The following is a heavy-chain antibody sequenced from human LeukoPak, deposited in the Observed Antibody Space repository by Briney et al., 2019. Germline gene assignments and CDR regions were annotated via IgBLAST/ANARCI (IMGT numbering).Heavy chain of an antibody. CDR2: ISSGGTIT. Sequence: PGGSLRLSCAASGFTVSSNFMSWVRQAPGKGLEWVSDISSGGTITYYADSVRGRFTTSRDNAKNLLYLQMHSLRAEDTAIYYCSLLAVASPQDYWGQGTLVTVSS. V-gene: IGHV3-48*01. D-gene: IGHD6-19*01. CDR3: SLLAVASPQDY. CDR1: GFTVSSNF. J-gene: IGHJ4*02.